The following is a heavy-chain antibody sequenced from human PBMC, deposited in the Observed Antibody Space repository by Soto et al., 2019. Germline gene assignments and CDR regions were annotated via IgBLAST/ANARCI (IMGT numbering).Heavy chain of an antibody. V-gene: IGHV3-30*18. J-gene: IGHJ5*02. D-gene: IGHD6-19*01. CDR1: GFTFSTTG. Sequence: QVHLVESGGGVVQPGRSLRLSCAASGFTFSTTGMHWVRQAPGKGLEWVAMISHDGGVKHYTDSVKGRFTISRDTSNNTVYLQMNSLRTEETAMYHCAKDLYGAGWYNYFDPWGQGTLVTVSS. CDR2: ISHDGGVK. CDR3: AKDLYGAGWYNYFDP.